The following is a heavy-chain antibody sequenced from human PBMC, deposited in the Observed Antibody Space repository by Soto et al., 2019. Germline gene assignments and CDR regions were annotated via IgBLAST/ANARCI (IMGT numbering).Heavy chain of an antibody. CDR3: ARDEGAGYQPRMDV. J-gene: IGHJ6*02. V-gene: IGHV3-30-3*01. Sequence: QVQLVESGGGVVQPGRSLRLSCAASGFTFSSYAMHWVRQAPGKGLEWVAVISYDGSNKYYADSVKGRFTISRDNSKNTLYLQMNSLRAGDTAVYYCARDEGAGYQPRMDVWGQGTTVTVSS. CDR2: ISYDGSNK. D-gene: IGHD2-2*01. CDR1: GFTFSSYA.